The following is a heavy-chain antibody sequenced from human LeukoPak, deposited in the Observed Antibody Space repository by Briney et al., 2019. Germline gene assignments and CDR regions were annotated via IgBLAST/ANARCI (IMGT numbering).Heavy chain of an antibody. CDR3: ARDVSRFLDWLPWRPYYYGMDV. D-gene: IGHD3-3*01. CDR1: GYTFTSYY. CDR2: INPSGGST. V-gene: IGHV1-46*01. J-gene: IGHJ6*02. Sequence: ASVKVSCKASGYTFTSYYMHWVRQAPGQGREGMGIINPSGGSTSYAQKFQGRVTMTRDTSTSTVYIALSSLRSEDTAVYYCARDVSRFLDWLPWRPYYYGMDVWGQGTTVTVSS.